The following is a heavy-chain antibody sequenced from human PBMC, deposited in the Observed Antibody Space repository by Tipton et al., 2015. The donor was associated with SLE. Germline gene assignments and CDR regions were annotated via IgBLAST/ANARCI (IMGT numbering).Heavy chain of an antibody. CDR3: ARVDSSYTYYYYYGMDV. Sequence: TLSLTCTVSGGSISSHYWSWIRQPPGKGLEWIGYIYYSGSTHYNPSLKSRVTISVDTSKNQFSLKLSSVTAADTAVYYCARVDSSYTYYYYYGMDVWGQGTTVTVSS. CDR1: GGSISSHY. CDR2: IYYSGST. J-gene: IGHJ6*02. D-gene: IGHD6-6*01. V-gene: IGHV4-59*11.